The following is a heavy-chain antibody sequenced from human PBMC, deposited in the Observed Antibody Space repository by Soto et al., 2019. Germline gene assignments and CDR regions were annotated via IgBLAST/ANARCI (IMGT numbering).Heavy chain of an antibody. CDR3: ARDLGGLGDPFDN. Sequence: QVHLVQSGAEVKKAGASVKVSCKASGYTFTGYYIHWVRQAPGQGFEWVGWINPSTGGTSYAQKFQGRVTVTSDTSISTAYMELTRLRSNDTAVYYCARDLGGLGDPFDNWGQGTRVTVFS. CDR2: INPSTGGT. CDR1: GYTFTGYY. V-gene: IGHV1-2*02. J-gene: IGHJ4*02. D-gene: IGHD3-16*01.